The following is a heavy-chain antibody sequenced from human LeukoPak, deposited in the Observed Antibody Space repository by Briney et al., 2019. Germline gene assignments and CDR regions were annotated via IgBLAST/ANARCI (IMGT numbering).Heavy chain of an antibody. J-gene: IGHJ4*02. D-gene: IGHD6-6*01. CDR1: GYTFTNYY. CDR3: AREGPYSDSSRSRFDY. V-gene: IGHV1-46*01. Sequence: ASVKVSCKASGYTFTNYYIHSVRQAPGQGLEWTGIINPSGGSTSYAQKFQGRVTMTRDTSTSTVYMELSSLRSEDTAVYYCAREGPYSDSSRSRFDYWGQGTLVTVSS. CDR2: INPSGGST.